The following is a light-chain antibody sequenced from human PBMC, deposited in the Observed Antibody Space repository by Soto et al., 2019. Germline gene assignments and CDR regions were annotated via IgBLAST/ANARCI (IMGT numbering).Light chain of an antibody. J-gene: IGKJ1*01. CDR1: QSVSKY. V-gene: IGKV1-39*01. CDR2: AAS. CDR3: QQTYTSPGT. Sequence: DIQMTQSPSSLSASVGDRITINCRASQSVSKYLNWYQHKLGKAPELLIYAASSLYSGVPSRFSGSGSGTYFTLTTSNLQPEASASYYCQQTYTSPGTFGQGTKVEIK.